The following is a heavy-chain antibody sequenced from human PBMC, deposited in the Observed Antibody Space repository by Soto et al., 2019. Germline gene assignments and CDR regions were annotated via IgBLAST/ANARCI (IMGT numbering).Heavy chain of an antibody. D-gene: IGHD2-15*01. CDR3: FGSGATAY. CDR1: GFTFINSW. V-gene: IGHV3-74*01. CDR2: VNPDETST. J-gene: IGHJ4*02. Sequence: GGSLRLSCTTSGFTFINSWMHWVRQAPGKGLMWVSTVNPDETSTNSADSVKGRFTVSRDNAKNTLYLHMNSLRAEDTAVYYCFGSGATAYWGQGTLVTVSS.